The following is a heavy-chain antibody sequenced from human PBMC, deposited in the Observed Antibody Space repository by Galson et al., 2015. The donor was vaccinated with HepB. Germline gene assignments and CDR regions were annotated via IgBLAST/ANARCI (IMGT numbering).Heavy chain of an antibody. CDR1: GFTFSSYA. J-gene: IGHJ4*02. V-gene: IGHV3-23*01. D-gene: IGHD2-2*02. CDR2: IAGGGGGT. CDR3: GKDQRYTNDLRDVDY. Sequence: SLRLSCAASGFTFSSYALTWVRRAPGQGLEWVSSIAGGGGGTYYADSVKGRFTTPRDISKTPRYLQMNSLRAEDTAVYYCGKDQRYTNDLRDVDYWGQGSLVTVSS.